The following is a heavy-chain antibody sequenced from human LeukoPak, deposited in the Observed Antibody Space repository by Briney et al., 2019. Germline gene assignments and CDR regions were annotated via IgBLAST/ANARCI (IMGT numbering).Heavy chain of an antibody. CDR1: GFTFSSYS. Sequence: GGSLRLSCAASGFTFSSYSMNWVRQAPGKGLEWVSYISSSSSTIYYADSVKGRFTISRDNAKNSLYLQMNSLRAEDTAVDYCAREGTMIGARSNAFDIWGQGTMVTVSS. CDR2: ISSSSSTI. D-gene: IGHD3-22*01. V-gene: IGHV3-48*01. J-gene: IGHJ3*02. CDR3: AREGTMIGARSNAFDI.